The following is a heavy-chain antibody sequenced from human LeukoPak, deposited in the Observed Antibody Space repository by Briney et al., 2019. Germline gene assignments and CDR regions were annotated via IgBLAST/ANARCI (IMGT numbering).Heavy chain of an antibody. V-gene: IGHV3-66*01. Sequence: PGGSLRLPCAASEFPFSNAWMSWVRQAPGRGLEWVSVIYSGGSTYYADSVKGRFTTSRDNSKNTLYLQMNSLRAEDTAVYYCAKYSSSSFSWGQGTLVTVSS. J-gene: IGHJ5*02. CDR2: IYSGGST. CDR3: AKYSSSSFS. CDR1: EFPFSNAW. D-gene: IGHD6-6*01.